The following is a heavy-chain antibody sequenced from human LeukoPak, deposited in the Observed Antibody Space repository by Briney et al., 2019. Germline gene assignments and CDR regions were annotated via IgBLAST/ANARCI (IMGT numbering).Heavy chain of an antibody. CDR2: INHSGST. D-gene: IGHD6-13*01. CDR3: ARSVAAAGPLGY. V-gene: IGHV4-34*01. J-gene: IGHJ4*02. CDR1: GGSFSGYY. Sequence: SETLSLTCAVYGGSFSGYYWSWIRQPPGKGLEWIGEINHSGSTNYNPSLKSRVTISVDTSKNQFSLKLSSVTAADTAVYYCARSVAAAGPLGYWGQGTLVTASS.